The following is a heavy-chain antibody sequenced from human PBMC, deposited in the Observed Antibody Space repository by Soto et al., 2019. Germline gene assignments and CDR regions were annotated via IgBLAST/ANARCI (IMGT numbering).Heavy chain of an antibody. CDR3: AIQDCTNDVCLEAAVTVGGALES. V-gene: IGHV3-74*01. D-gene: IGHD2-8*01. J-gene: IGHJ1*01. CDR2: ISSDGTTT. CDR1: GFTFRKFW. Sequence: EVQLVQSGGGLAQPGKSLRLSCAASGFTFRKFWMHWVRQVPGKGPVWVSYISSDGTTTDYADSVKGRFTISRDNAKDTLYLQMDSLRAEDTAVYYCAIQDCTNDVCLEAAVTVGGALESWGQGSLVTLSS.